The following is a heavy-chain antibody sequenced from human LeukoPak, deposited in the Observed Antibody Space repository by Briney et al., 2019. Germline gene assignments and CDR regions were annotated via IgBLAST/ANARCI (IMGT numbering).Heavy chain of an antibody. CDR1: GFSFSGYN. CDR3: ARELEDSDTYRYGMDV. J-gene: IGHJ6*02. V-gene: IGHV3-21*04. D-gene: IGHD1-26*01. Sequence: PGGSLRLSCTASGFSFSGYNMKWVRQAPGKGLEWVSSIRSTGSYIHYADSVKGRFTISRDNAKNPLYLQMNSLRAEDTAVYYCARELEDSDTYRYGMDVWGQGTTVTVSS. CDR2: IRSTGSYI.